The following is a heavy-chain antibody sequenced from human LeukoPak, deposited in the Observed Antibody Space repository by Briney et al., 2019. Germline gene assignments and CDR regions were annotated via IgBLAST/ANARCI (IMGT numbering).Heavy chain of an antibody. CDR2: ITTYNGNT. CDR3: ARGYDYGDYVGDFDY. Sequence: ASVKVSCKASGYSFTGYYIHWVRQAPGQGLEWMGWITTYNGNTNYAQKLQGRVTMTTDTSTSTAYMDLRGLRSDHTAVYYCARGYDYGDYVGDFDYWGQGTLVTVSS. V-gene: IGHV1-18*04. CDR1: GYSFTGYY. J-gene: IGHJ4*02. D-gene: IGHD4-17*01.